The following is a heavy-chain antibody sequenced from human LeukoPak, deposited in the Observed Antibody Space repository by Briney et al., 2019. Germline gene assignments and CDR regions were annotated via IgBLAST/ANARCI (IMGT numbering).Heavy chain of an antibody. Sequence: GASVNVSCKASGGTFSSYAISWVRQAPGQGLEWMGRIIPILGIANYAQKFQGRVTITADKSTSTAYMEPSSLRSEDTAVYYCARLGVVVPAAIDYWGQGTLVTVSS. CDR3: ARLGVVVPAAIDY. D-gene: IGHD2-2*02. CDR2: IIPILGIA. V-gene: IGHV1-69*04. J-gene: IGHJ4*02. CDR1: GGTFSSYA.